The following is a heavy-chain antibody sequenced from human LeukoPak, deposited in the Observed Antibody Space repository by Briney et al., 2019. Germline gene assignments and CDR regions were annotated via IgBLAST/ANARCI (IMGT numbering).Heavy chain of an antibody. CDR1: GFTFGTYS. CDR3: AKVPHSWGLFDS. CDR2: MSFDGSNK. J-gene: IGHJ4*02. V-gene: IGHV3-30-3*01. Sequence: PGRSLRLSCAASGFTFGTYSMHWVRQAPGKGLEWVAVMSFDGSNKYYADSVKGRFTISRDNAKNTLYLQMNSLRAEDTAVYYCAKVPHSWGLFDSWGQGTLVTVSS. D-gene: IGHD3-16*01.